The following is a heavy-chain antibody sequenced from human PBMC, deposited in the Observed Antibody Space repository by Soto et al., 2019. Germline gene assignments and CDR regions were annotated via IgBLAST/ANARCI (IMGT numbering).Heavy chain of an antibody. V-gene: IGHV1-46*01. D-gene: IGHD1-26*01. CDR3: ARDRNPHSGSYFYYYYGMDV. J-gene: IGHJ6*02. Sequence: ASVKVSCKASGYTFTSYYMHWVRQAPGQGLEWMGIINPSGGSTSYAQKFQGRVTMTRDTSTSTVYMELSSLRSEDTAVYYCARDRNPHSGSYFYYYYGMDVWGQGTTVTVSS. CDR1: GYTFTSYY. CDR2: INPSGGST.